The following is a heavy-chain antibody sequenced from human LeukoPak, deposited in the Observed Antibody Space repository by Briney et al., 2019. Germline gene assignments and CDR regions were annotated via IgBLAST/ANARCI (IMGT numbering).Heavy chain of an antibody. CDR2: TYFRSKWFM. V-gene: IGHV6-1*01. J-gene: IGHJ4*02. Sequence: SQTLSLTCAISGDRVSSNSAAWNWIRQSPSRGLEWLGRTYFRSKWFMDYAVSVKSRLTINPHTSKNQFSLQLNSVTPEYAAMYYCSRVSRIAVTPYYFDSWGQGTLVTVSS. CDR1: GDRVSSNSAA. CDR3: SRVSRIAVTPYYFDS. D-gene: IGHD6-19*01.